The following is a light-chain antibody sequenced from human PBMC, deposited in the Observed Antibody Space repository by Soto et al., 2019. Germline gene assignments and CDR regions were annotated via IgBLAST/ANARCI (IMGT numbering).Light chain of an antibody. CDR2: YDD. V-gene: IGLV1-36*01. Sequence: QPVLTQSPSVSEAPRQRVTISCSGSSSNIGNNGVNWYQQLPGKAPKLLIYYDDLKPSGVSARFSGSKSGTSASLAISGLQSEDEADYYCATWDDSLNAYVFGIGTKLTVL. CDR3: ATWDDSLNAYV. J-gene: IGLJ1*01. CDR1: SSNIGNNG.